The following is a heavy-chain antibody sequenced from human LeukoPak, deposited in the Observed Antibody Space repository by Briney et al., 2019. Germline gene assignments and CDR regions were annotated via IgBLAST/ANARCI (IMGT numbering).Heavy chain of an antibody. D-gene: IGHD3-10*01. CDR1: GDSISTSNSY. CDR3: ARVATYGLMVYFDY. V-gene: IGHV4-39*07. Sequence: SETLSLTCTVSGDSISTSNSYWGWIRQPPGKGLEWIGSIYHSGSTYYNPSLKSRVTISVDTSKNQFSLKLSSVTAADTAVYYCARVATYGLMVYFDYWGQGTLVTVSS. J-gene: IGHJ4*02. CDR2: IYHSGST.